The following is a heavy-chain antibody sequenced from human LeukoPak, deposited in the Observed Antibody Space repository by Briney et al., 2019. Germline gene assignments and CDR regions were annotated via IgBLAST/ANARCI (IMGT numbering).Heavy chain of an antibody. V-gene: IGHV1-3*01. CDR1: GYTFTSYA. D-gene: IGHD5-24*01. CDR2: INAGNGNT. Sequence: GASVKVSCKASGYTFTSYAMHWVRQAPGQRLEWMGWINAGNGNTKYSQKFQGRVTITRDTSASTAYMELSSLKASDTAMYYCARLRDGYNNDLDYWGQGTLVTVSS. CDR3: ARLRDGYNNDLDY. J-gene: IGHJ4*02.